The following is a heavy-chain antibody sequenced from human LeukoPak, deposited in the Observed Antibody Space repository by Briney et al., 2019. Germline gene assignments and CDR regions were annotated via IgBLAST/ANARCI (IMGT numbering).Heavy chain of an antibody. D-gene: IGHD6-19*01. CDR2: ISESGGTT. Sequence: GGSLRLSCAASGFTFSSYAMNWVRQAPGKGLEGVSSISESGGTTDYADSVKGRFTISRDNSKNTLYLQMNSLRAEDTAVYYCATQWLINGWGQGILVTVSS. CDR3: ATQWLING. J-gene: IGHJ4*02. CDR1: GFTFSSYA. V-gene: IGHV3-23*01.